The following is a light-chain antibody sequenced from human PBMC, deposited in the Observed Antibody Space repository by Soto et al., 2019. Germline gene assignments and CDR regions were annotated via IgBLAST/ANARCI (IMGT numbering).Light chain of an antibody. CDR1: SSDVGSYNL. V-gene: IGLV2-23*02. CDR3: CSYAGSSTLV. Sequence: QSVLTQPASVSGSPGQSITISCTRTSSDVGSYNLVSWYQQHPGKAPKLMIYEVSKRPSGVSNRFSGSKSGNTASLTISGLQAEDEADYYCCSYAGSSTLVFGGGTKLTVL. J-gene: IGLJ3*02. CDR2: EVS.